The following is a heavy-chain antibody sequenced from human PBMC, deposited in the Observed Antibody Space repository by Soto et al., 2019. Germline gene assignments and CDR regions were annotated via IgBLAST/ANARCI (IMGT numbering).Heavy chain of an antibody. J-gene: IGHJ4*02. CDR3: AKDINRSGWYYYFDY. CDR2: ISWNSGSI. V-gene: IGHV3-9*01. Sequence: GGSLRLSCAASGFTFDDYAMHWVRQAPGKGLEWVSGISWNSGSIGYADSVKGRFTISRDNAKNSLYLQMNSLRAEDTALYYCAKDINRSGWYYYFDYWGQGTLVTVSS. CDR1: GFTFDDYA. D-gene: IGHD6-19*01.